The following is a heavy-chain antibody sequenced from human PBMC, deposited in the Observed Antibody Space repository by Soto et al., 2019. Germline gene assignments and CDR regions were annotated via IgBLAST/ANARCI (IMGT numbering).Heavy chain of an antibody. CDR3: ARDLALNIAAAGTRFDP. CDR1: GYTFTSYG. Sequence: ASVKVSCKASGYTFTSYGISWVRQAPGQGLEWMGWISAYNGNTNYAQKLQGRVTMTTGTSTSTAYMELRSLRSDDTAVYYCARDLALNIAAAGTRFDPWGQGTLVTVSS. J-gene: IGHJ5*02. D-gene: IGHD6-13*01. CDR2: ISAYNGNT. V-gene: IGHV1-18*01.